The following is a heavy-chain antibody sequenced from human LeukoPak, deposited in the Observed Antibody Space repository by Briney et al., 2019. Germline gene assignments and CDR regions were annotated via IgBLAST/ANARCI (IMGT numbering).Heavy chain of an antibody. CDR1: GTSISSGSHY. J-gene: IGHJ4*02. CDR2: MYYSGST. CDR3: ARTAGYDYVWGSYRFGFDY. D-gene: IGHD3-16*02. V-gene: IGHV4-39*07. Sequence: SETLSLTCTVSGTSISSGSHYWGWIRQPPGKGLEWIGSMYYSGSTYYNPSLKSRVTISVDTSNNQFSLKLSSVTAADTAVYYCARTAGYDYVWGSYRFGFDYWGQGTLVTVSS.